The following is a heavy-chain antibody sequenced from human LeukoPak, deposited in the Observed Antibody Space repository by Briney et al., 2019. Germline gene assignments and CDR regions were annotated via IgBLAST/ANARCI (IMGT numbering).Heavy chain of an antibody. Sequence: SVKVSCKASGGTFSSYAISWVRQAPGQGLEWMGGIIPIFGTANYAQKFQGRVTITADESTSTAYMEPSSLRSEDTAVYYCARVGYYVSGQRGYFDYWGQGTLVTVSS. CDR2: IIPIFGTA. CDR1: GGTFSSYA. V-gene: IGHV1-69*13. CDR3: ARVGYYVSGQRGYFDY. J-gene: IGHJ4*02. D-gene: IGHD3-10*01.